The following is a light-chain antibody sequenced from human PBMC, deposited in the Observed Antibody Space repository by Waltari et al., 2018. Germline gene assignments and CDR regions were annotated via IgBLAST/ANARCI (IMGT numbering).Light chain of an antibody. V-gene: IGLV1-51*02. J-gene: IGLJ7*01. CDR1: SSNIGNNY. Sequence: QSVLPQPPSVSAAPGQRVTISCSGGSSNIGNNYVSCYRQFPGTAPKLLIYEDTERPSGIPGRFSGSKSGTSATLDITGLQAGDEADYYCGTWDSSLSGAVFGGGTHLTVL. CDR3: GTWDSSLSGAV. CDR2: EDT.